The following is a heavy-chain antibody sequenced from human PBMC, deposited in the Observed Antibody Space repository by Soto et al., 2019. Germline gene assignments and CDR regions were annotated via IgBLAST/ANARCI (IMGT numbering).Heavy chain of an antibody. CDR2: IGGRGNSA. CDR3: VREGRGSFDF. D-gene: IGHD5-12*01. V-gene: IGHV3-23*01. Sequence: PGGSLRRYCAASGFIFTNYAMNWVRQAPGKGLEWVSVIGGRGNSAYYADSVQGRFTISRDNSKNTLSLQMSSLTADDTAIYYCVREGRGSFDFWGRGTMVTVSS. J-gene: IGHJ3*01. CDR1: GFIFTNYA.